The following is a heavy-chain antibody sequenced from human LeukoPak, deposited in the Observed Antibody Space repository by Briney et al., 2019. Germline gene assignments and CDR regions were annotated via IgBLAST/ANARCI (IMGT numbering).Heavy chain of an antibody. J-gene: IGHJ2*01. CDR3: ARSAAGSVWPWYFDL. D-gene: IGHD6-13*01. CDR1: GFTVSTNY. Sequence: GGSLRLSCAASGFTVSTNYMSWVRQAPGKGLEWVSFLYSGGGTFYADSVKGRFTISRDNSENTLSLQMNSLRAEDTAVYYCARSAAGSVWPWYFDLWGRGTLVTVSS. CDR2: LYSGGGT. V-gene: IGHV3-53*01.